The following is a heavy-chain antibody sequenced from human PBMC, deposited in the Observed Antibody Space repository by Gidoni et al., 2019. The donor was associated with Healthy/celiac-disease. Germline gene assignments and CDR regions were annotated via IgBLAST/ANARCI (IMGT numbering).Heavy chain of an antibody. CDR1: GCSISSSSYS. CDR3: ARHSGSYNAFDI. J-gene: IGHJ3*02. CDR2: IYYSGST. Sequence: QLQLQESGPGLVNPSETLSLTCTFPGCSISSSSYSWGWIRQPPGKGLEWIGSIYYSGSTYYNPSLKSRVTISVDTSKNQFSLKLSSVTAADTAVYYCARHSGSYNAFDIWGQGTMVTVSS. D-gene: IGHD1-26*01. V-gene: IGHV4-39*01.